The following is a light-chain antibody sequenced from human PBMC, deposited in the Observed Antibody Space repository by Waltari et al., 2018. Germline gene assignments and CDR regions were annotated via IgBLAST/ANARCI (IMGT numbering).Light chain of an antibody. V-gene: IGLV4-69*01. CDR2: VNSDGSH. J-gene: IGLJ3*02. CDR3: QTGGHGTWV. CDR1: SGYSSNV. Sequence: LVLTQSPSASASLGASVKLTCSLSSGYSSNVIAWLQQQPGKGPRYLMKVNSDGSHRKGDDIPARFSASNSGTEYYLTISSLQSEDEADYYCQTGGHGTWVFGGGTKLTVL.